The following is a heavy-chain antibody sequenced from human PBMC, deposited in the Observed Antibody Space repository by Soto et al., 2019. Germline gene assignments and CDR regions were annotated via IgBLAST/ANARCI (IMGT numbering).Heavy chain of an antibody. Sequence: SETLSLTCTVSGGSISSYYWSWIRQPPGKGLEWIGYIYYSGSTNYNPSLKSRVTISVDTSKNQFSLKLSSVTAADTAVYYCARDGDCSGGSCYSNYYYMDVWGKGTTVTVSS. D-gene: IGHD2-15*01. J-gene: IGHJ6*03. V-gene: IGHV4-59*01. CDR1: GGSISSYY. CDR2: IYYSGST. CDR3: ARDGDCSGGSCYSNYYYMDV.